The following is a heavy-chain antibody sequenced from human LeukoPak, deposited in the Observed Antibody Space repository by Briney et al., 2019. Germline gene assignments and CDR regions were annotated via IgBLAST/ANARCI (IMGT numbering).Heavy chain of an antibody. Sequence: GGSLRLSCAASGFTFSSYGMHWVRQAPGKGLEWVAVISYNGNNKYHVDSVKGRFTISRDNSKNTLYLQMNSLRPEDTAVYYCAKRGTYCSRSSCYVDSWGQGTLVTVSS. CDR3: AKRGTYCSRSSCYVDS. CDR1: GFTFSSYG. J-gene: IGHJ4*02. CDR2: ISYNGNNK. V-gene: IGHV3-30*18. D-gene: IGHD2-2*01.